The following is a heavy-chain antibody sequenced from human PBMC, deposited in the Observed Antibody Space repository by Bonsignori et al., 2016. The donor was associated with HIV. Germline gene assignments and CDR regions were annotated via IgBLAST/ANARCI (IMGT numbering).Heavy chain of an antibody. J-gene: IGHJ3*02. Sequence: WVRQAPGQGLEWMGGIIPVLGKANYAQNLQGRVTITADESTSTAYMELSSLRSEDTAVFYCARAGEKATTPNAFDIWGQGTMVTVSS. CDR3: ARAGEKATTPNAFDI. V-gene: IGHV1-69*01. CDR2: IIPVLGKA. D-gene: IGHD5-24*01.